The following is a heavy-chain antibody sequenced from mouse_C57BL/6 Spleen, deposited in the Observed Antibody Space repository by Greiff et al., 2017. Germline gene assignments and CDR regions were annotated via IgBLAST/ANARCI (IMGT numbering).Heavy chain of an antibody. D-gene: IGHD1-1*01. J-gene: IGHJ4*01. Sequence: QVQLKQSGAELVRPGASVKLSCKASGYTFTDYYINWVKQRPGQGLEWIARIYPGSGNTYYNEKFKGKATLTAEKSSSTAYMQLSSLTSEDSAVYFCARGGYYYGSSYVSAMDYWGQGTSVTVSS. V-gene: IGHV1-76*01. CDR3: ARGGYYYGSSYVSAMDY. CDR2: IYPGSGNT. CDR1: GYTFTDYY.